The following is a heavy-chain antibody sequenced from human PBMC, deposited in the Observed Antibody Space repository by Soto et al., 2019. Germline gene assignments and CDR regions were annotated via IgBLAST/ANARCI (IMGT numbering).Heavy chain of an antibody. V-gene: IGHV1-46*01. CDR3: ARTLGYCSSGSCYSLDY. D-gene: IGHD2-15*01. J-gene: IGHJ4*02. CDR1: GYTFTSYY. CDR2: INPSGGST. Sequence: ASVKVSCKASGYTFTSYYMHWVRQAPGQGLEWMGIINPSGGSTSYAQKFQGRVTMTRDTSTSTVYVELSSLRSEDTAVYYCARTLGYCSSGSCYSLDYWGQGTLVTVSS.